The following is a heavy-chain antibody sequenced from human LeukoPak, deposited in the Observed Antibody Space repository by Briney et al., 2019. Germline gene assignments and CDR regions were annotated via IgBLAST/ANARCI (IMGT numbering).Heavy chain of an antibody. V-gene: IGHV3-48*03. CDR2: ISGSGITI. CDR1: GFTFSSYE. J-gene: IGHJ6*02. Sequence: GGSLRLSCAASGFTFSSYEMNWVRQAPGKGLEWVLYISGSGITIYYADSVRGRITISRDNAKNSLYLQMNSLRAEDTAVYYCARGRGMDVWGQGTTVTVSS. CDR3: ARGRGMDV.